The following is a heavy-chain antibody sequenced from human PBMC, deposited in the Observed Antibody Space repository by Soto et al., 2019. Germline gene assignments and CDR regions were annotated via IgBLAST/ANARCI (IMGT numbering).Heavy chain of an antibody. D-gene: IGHD2-21*02. CDR3: GGGVIGGGDCYCAF. V-gene: IGHV3-21*01. CDR2: ISSGSTYI. CDR1: GFTFSSYS. J-gene: IGHJ2*01. Sequence: EVQLVESGGGLVKPGGSLRLSCAASGFTFSSYSMNWVRQAPGKGLEWVSSISSGSTYIYYTDSVKGRFTISRDNAKGSLYLQTGSQSGEDTAVYYCGGGVIGGGDCYCAFWGRGTLVTVSS.